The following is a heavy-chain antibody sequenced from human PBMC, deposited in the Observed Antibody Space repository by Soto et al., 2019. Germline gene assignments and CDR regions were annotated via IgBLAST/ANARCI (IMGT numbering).Heavy chain of an antibody. CDR1: VFIFSSFG. V-gene: IGHV3-33*01. CDR2: IWYDGSNT. CDR3: VRDLLGSGGHFDY. J-gene: IGHJ4*02. D-gene: IGHD7-27*01. Sequence: RWSLRLSCSASVFIFSSFGMHWFRQAPGKGLEWVAHIWYDGSNTYYADSVKGRFTISRDNSRNTLYLQMNSLRAEDTAVYHCVRDLLGSGGHFDYWGQGTPVTVSS.